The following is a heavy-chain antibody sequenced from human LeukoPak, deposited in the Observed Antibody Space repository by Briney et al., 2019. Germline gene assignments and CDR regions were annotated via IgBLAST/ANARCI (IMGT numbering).Heavy chain of an antibody. V-gene: IGHV3-33*01. D-gene: IGHD6-19*01. CDR3: ARDRYSSGWSSGTDY. CDR1: GFIFSTYV. J-gene: IGHJ4*02. CDR2: IWYDGSDK. Sequence: GRSLRLSCAASGFIFSTYVMHWVRQAPGKGLEWVAVIWYDGSDKYYADSVKGRFTISRDSSKNTVYLQMNSLRAEDTAVYCCARDRYSSGWSSGTDYWGQGTLVTVSS.